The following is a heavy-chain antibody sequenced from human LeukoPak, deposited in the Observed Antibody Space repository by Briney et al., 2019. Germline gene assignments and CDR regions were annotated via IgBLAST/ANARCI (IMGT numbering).Heavy chain of an antibody. CDR1: GFTFSSYS. J-gene: IGHJ6*02. CDR2: ISSSSTI. CDR3: ARDGGGTVTPGYYGMDV. V-gene: IGHV3-48*01. Sequence: GGSLRLSCAASGFTFSSYSMNWVRQAPGKGLEWVSYISSSSTIYYADSVKGRFTISRDNAKNSLYLQMNSLRAEDTAVYYCARDGGGTVTPGYYGMDVRGQGTTVTVSS. D-gene: IGHD4-11*01.